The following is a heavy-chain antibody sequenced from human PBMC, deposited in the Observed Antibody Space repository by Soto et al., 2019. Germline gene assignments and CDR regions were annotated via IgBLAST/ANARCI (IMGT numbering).Heavy chain of an antibody. V-gene: IGHV3-30-3*01. D-gene: IGHD6-19*01. Sequence: QVQLVESGGGVVQPGRSLRLSCAASGFTFSSYAMHWVRQAPGKGLEWVAVISCDGSNKYYADSVKGRFTISRDNSKNTLYLQMNSLRAEDTAVYYGARLMYRSGHFDYWGQGPLVTVSS. CDR2: ISCDGSNK. J-gene: IGHJ4*02. CDR3: ARLMYRSGHFDY. CDR1: GFTFSSYA.